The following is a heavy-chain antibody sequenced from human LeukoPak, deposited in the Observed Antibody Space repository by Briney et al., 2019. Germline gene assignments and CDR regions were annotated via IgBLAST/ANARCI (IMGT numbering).Heavy chain of an antibody. Sequence: SETLSLTCTVSGGSISGYYWSWIQQTPGKGLEWIGYMYSSGNSNYNPSLKSRVTISGASSKSQFSLRLNSVTAADTAVYYCARAYGRYSPWVLWGQGTLVTVSS. CDR1: GGSISGYY. D-gene: IGHD2-21*01. CDR3: ARAYGRYSPWVL. J-gene: IGHJ4*02. V-gene: IGHV4-59*01. CDR2: MYSSGNS.